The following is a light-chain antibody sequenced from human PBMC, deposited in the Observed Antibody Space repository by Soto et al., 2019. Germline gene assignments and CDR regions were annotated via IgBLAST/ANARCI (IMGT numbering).Light chain of an antibody. V-gene: IGKV1-5*01. Sequence: DVQLIQSPSTLSASIGDRATITCRVSQPIRGWVAWYQQKPGKAPKLLIYDATSSDSGVPSRFSGSGSETEFTLTSSILQPGYFATYYCQQYDSYSITFGQGTRV. CDR3: QQYDSYSIT. CDR2: DAT. CDR1: QPIRGW. J-gene: IGKJ1*01.